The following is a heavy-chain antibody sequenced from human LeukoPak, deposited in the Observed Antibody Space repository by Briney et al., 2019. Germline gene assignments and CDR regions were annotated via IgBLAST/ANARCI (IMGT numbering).Heavy chain of an antibody. J-gene: IGHJ4*02. CDR2: ISGSGGST. D-gene: IGHD2-2*01. CDR1: GFTFSSYA. V-gene: IGHV3-23*01. CDR3: AKWSDIVVVPAARPLDY. Sequence: GGSLRLSCAASGFTFSSYAMSWVRQAPGKGLEWVSAISGSGGSTYYADSVKGRFTISRDNSKNTLYLQKNSLRAEDTAVYYCAKWSDIVVVPAARPLDYWGQGTLVTVSS.